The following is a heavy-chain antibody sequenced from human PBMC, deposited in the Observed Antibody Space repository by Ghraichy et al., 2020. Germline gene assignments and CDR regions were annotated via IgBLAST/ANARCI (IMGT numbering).Heavy chain of an antibody. CDR2: ISSSSSYI. J-gene: IGHJ3*02. Sequence: ISSSSSYIYYADSVKGRFTISRDNAKNSLYLQMNSLRAEDTAVYYCARASQYCSSTSCYGVLTGIDYGSYDAFDI. V-gene: IGHV3-21*01. D-gene: IGHD2-2*01. CDR3: ARASQYCSSTSCYGVLTGIDYGSYDAFDI.